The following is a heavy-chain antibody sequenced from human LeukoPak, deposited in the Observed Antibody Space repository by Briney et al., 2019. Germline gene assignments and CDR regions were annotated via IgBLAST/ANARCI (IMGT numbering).Heavy chain of an antibody. CDR1: GGSISSSSYY. Sequence: SETLSLTCTVSGGSISSSSYYWGWIRQPPGKGLEWIGSIYYSGSTYYNPSLKSRVTISVDTSKNQFSLKLSSVTAADTAVYYCARDTSFDYWGQGTLVTVSS. J-gene: IGHJ4*02. CDR3: ARDTSFDY. V-gene: IGHV4-39*07. CDR2: IYYSGST.